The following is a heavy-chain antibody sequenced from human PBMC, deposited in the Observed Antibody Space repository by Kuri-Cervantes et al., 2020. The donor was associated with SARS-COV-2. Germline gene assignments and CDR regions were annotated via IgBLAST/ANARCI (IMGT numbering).Heavy chain of an antibody. D-gene: IGHD4-17*01. CDR1: GYTFTNYW. CDR3: ARRAYGEEVDYYYMDV. CDR2: IYPGDSDT. V-gene: IGHV5-51*01. J-gene: IGHJ6*03. Sequence: GGSLRLSCKGSGYTFTNYWIGWVRQMPGKGLEWMGIIYPGDSDTRYSPSFQGQVTISAVKSINTAFLQWSSLKASDTAIYYCARRAYGEEVDYYYMDVWGKGTTVTVSS.